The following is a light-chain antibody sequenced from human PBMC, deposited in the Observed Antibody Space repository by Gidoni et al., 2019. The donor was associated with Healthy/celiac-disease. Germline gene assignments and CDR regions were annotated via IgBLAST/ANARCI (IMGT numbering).Light chain of an antibody. J-gene: IGKJ2*01. V-gene: IGKV3-15*01. Sequence: EIVLTPSPATLSVSTGERATLSCRASQSVSSNLAWYQQKPGQAPRLLLYGASTRATGIPARFSGSGSGTEFTLTISSLQSEDFAVYYCQQYNNWPPYTFGQGTKLEIK. CDR2: GAS. CDR3: QQYNNWPPYT. CDR1: QSVSSN.